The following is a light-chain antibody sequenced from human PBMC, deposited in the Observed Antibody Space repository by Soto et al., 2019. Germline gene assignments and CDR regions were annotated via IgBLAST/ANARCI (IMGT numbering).Light chain of an antibody. CDR3: QQYGFSAST. V-gene: IGKV3-20*01. CDR1: QSVSSSY. CDR2: GAS. J-gene: IGKJ2*01. Sequence: EIVLTQSPGTLSLSPGERATLSCRASQSVSSSYLAWYQQKPGQAPRLLIYGASSRATGIPDRFSGSGSGTDFTLTISRLEPEYFAVYYCQQYGFSASTFGQGTKLEIK.